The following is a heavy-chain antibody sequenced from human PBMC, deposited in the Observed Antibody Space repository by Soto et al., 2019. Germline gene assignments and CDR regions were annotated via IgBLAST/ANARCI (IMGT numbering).Heavy chain of an antibody. CDR2: INSDGSRT. Sequence: GGSLRLSCAASGFTFSSYWMHWVRQAPGKGLVWVSRINSDGSRTTYADSMKGRFTISRDNAKNMLHLQMNSLRAEDTAVYYCARALTYYYDIDYWGQGTLVTVSS. CDR1: GFTFSSYW. CDR3: ARALTYYYDIDY. V-gene: IGHV3-74*01. D-gene: IGHD3-22*01. J-gene: IGHJ4*02.